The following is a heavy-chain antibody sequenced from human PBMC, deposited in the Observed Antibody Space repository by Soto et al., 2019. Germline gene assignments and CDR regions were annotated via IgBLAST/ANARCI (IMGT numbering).Heavy chain of an antibody. J-gene: IGHJ3*02. Sequence: GGSLRLSCAASGFTFSSYCMLWVREAPGKGLEWVAVISYDGSNKYYADSVKGRFTISRDNSKNTLYLQMNSLRAEDTAVYYCAKRYCSGGSCFDAFDIWGQGTMVTVSS. CDR1: GFTFSSYC. V-gene: IGHV3-30*18. D-gene: IGHD2-15*01. CDR3: AKRYCSGGSCFDAFDI. CDR2: ISYDGSNK.